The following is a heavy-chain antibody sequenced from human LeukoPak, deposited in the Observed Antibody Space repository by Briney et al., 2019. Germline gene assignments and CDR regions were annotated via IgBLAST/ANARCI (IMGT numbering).Heavy chain of an antibody. Sequence: PGGSLRLSCAASGFSFSFYAMHWVRQAPGKGLEWVSVISPDGAIKFYADSVKGRFTISRDNAKNSLYLQMNSLRAEDTAVYYCARALKGHDYGDYYYYGMDVWGQGTTVTVSS. D-gene: IGHD4-17*01. CDR3: ARALKGHDYGDYYYYGMDV. CDR2: ISPDGAIK. V-gene: IGHV3-30-3*01. J-gene: IGHJ6*02. CDR1: GFSFSFYA.